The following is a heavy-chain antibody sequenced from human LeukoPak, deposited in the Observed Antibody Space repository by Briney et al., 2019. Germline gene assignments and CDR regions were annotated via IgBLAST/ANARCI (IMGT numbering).Heavy chain of an antibody. Sequence: GGSLRLSCAASGFTFSDYYMSWIRQAPGKGLEWVSYISSSGSTIYYADSVKGRFTISRDNAKNSLYLQMNSLRAEDTALYYCASSAPYCSSTSCYQGGINYWGQGTLVTVSS. CDR1: GFTFSDYY. CDR3: ASSAPYCSSTSCYQGGINY. CDR2: ISSSGSTI. V-gene: IGHV3-11*01. J-gene: IGHJ4*02. D-gene: IGHD2-2*01.